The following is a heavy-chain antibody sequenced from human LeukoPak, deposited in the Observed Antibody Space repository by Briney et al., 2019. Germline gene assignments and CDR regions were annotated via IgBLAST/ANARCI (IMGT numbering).Heavy chain of an antibody. J-gene: IGHJ6*03. Sequence: SETLSLTCAVYGGSFSGYYWRWIRQPPGKGLEWIGEINHSGSTSYNPSLKIRVTISVDTPKNQFSLKLSSVTAADTAVYYCARGRRARADWGSRAYYYYYMDVWGKGTTVTVSS. CDR1: GGSFSGYY. CDR2: INHSGST. CDR3: ARGRRARADWGSRAYYYYYMDV. V-gene: IGHV4-34*01. D-gene: IGHD7-27*01.